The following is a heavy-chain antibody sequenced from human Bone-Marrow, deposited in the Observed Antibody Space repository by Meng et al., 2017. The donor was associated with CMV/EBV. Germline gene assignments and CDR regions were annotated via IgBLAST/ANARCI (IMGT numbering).Heavy chain of an antibody. D-gene: IGHD6-19*01. J-gene: IGHJ6*02. CDR2: ISAYNGNT. CDR3: ARTGRSGWSDYYYGMDG. V-gene: IGHV1-18*01. CDR1: GYTFTSYG. Sequence: ASVKVSCKASGYTFTSYGISWVRQAPGQGLEWMGWISAYNGNTNYAQKFQGRVTITTDESTSTAYMELSSLRSEDTAVYYCARTGRSGWSDYYYGMDGWGQGTTVTVSS.